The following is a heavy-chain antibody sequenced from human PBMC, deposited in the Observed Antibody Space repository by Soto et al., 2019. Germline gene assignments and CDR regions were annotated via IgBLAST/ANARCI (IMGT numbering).Heavy chain of an antibody. D-gene: IGHD3-10*01. CDR3: ARQGEYFSYYYYYGMDV. V-gene: IGHV5-51*01. CDR1: GYSFTSYW. CDR2: IYPGDSDT. Sequence: GESLKISCKGSGYSFTSYWIGWVRQMPGKGLEWMGIIYPGDSDTRYSPSFQGQVTISADKSISTAYLQWSSLKASDTAMYYCARQGEYFSYYYYYGMDVWGQGXTVTVSS. J-gene: IGHJ6*02.